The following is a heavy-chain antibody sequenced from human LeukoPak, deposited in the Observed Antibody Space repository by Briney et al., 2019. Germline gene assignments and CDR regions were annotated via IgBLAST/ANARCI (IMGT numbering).Heavy chain of an antibody. CDR3: ARGGYSYLNWFDP. D-gene: IGHD5-18*01. CDR1: GFTFSSYS. J-gene: IGHJ5*02. Sequence: GGSLRLSCAASGFTFSSYSMNWVRQAPGKGLEWVSSISSSSSYIYYADSVKGRFTISRDNAKNSLYLQMNNLRAEDTAVYYCARGGYSYLNWFDPWGQGTLVTVSS. CDR2: ISSSSSYI. V-gene: IGHV3-21*01.